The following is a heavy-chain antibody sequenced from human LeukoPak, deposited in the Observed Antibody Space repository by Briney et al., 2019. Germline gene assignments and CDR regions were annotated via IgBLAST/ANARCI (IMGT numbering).Heavy chain of an antibody. CDR3: ARDALWRGGSYYLYYFDY. Sequence: ASVKVSCKASGYTFTSYGISWVRQAPGQGLEWMGWISAYNGNTNYAQKLQGRVTMTTDTSTSTAYMELRSLRSDDTAVYYCARDALWRGGSYYLYYFDYWGQGTLVTVSS. V-gene: IGHV1-18*01. D-gene: IGHD1-26*01. CDR2: ISAYNGNT. J-gene: IGHJ4*02. CDR1: GYTFTSYG.